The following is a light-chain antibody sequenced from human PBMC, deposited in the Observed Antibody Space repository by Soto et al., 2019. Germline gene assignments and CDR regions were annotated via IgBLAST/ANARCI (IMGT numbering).Light chain of an antibody. CDR3: CSYVDTDTWV. CDR2: EVY. CDR1: NSDVGGYDR. J-gene: IGLJ3*02. Sequence: QSALTQPASVSGSPGQSITISCTGTNSDVGGYDRVSWYQHHPGKAPKLLIFEVYNRPSGISDRFSGSKSGNTASLTISGLQAEDEADYYCCSYVDTDTWVFGGGTKLTVL. V-gene: IGLV2-11*01.